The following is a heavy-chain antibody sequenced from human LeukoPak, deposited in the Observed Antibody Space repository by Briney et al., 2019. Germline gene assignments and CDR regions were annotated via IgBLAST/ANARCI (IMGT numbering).Heavy chain of an antibody. CDR3: ARDRSGQSFGYYYYGMDV. CDR1: GYTFTNYG. CDR2: ISAYNANT. J-gene: IGHJ6*02. Sequence: GASVKVSCKASGYTFTNYGISWVRQAPGRGPEWMGWISAYNANTKFAQKLQGRVTMTTDTSTSTAYMELRSLRSDDTAVYYCARDRSGQSFGYYYYGMDVWGQGTTVTVSS. D-gene: IGHD3-3*01. V-gene: IGHV1-18*01.